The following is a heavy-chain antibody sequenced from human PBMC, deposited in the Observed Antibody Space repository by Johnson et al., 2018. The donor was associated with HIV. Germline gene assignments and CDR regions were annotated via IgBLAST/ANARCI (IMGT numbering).Heavy chain of an antibody. J-gene: IGHJ3*02. V-gene: IGHV3-15*01. CDR1: GFTFSNAW. CDR3: TTGLTIFGVVILDAFDI. CDR2: IKSKTDGGTR. D-gene: IGHD3-3*01. Sequence: VQLVESGGGLVKPGGSLRLSCAASGFTFSNAWMSWVRQATGKGLVWVGRIKSKTDGGTRDYAAPVKGRFTISRDDSKNRLHLQMNSLKTEDTAVYYCTTGLTIFGVVILDAFDIWGQGTMVTVSS.